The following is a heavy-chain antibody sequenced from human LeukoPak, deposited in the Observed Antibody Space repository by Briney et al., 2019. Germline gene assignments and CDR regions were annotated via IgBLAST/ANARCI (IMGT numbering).Heavy chain of an antibody. Sequence: PGGSLRLSCAASGFTFDDYGMSWVRQAPGKGLEWVSGINWNGGSTGYADSVKGRFTISRDNAKISLYLQMNSLRAEDTALYYCARDLRHPDAFDIWGQGTMVTVSS. CDR1: GFTFDDYG. CDR3: ARDLRHPDAFDI. D-gene: IGHD6-25*01. J-gene: IGHJ3*02. V-gene: IGHV3-20*04. CDR2: INWNGGST.